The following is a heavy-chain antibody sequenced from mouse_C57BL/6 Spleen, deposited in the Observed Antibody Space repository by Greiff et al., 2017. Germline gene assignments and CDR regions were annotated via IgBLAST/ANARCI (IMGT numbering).Heavy chain of an antibody. D-gene: IGHD1-1*01. CDR1: GFTFSNYW. CDR3: TSYYYGSHWYFDV. CDR2: IRLKSDNYAT. Sequence: DVQLQESGGGLVQPGGSMKLSCVASGFTFSNYWMNWVRQSPEKGLEWVAQIRLKSDNYATHYAESVKGRFTISRDDSKSSVYLQMNNLRAEDTGIYYCTSYYYGSHWYFDVWGTGTTVTVSS. J-gene: IGHJ1*03. V-gene: IGHV6-3*01.